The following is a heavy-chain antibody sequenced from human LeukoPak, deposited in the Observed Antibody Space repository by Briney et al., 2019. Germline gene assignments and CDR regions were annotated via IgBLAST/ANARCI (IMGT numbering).Heavy chain of an antibody. J-gene: IGHJ4*02. CDR1: GGSISSYC. D-gene: IGHD3-22*01. CDR3: ARATRSSGYYATFDY. CDR2: IYYSGST. V-gene: IGHV4-59*01. Sequence: PSGTLSLTCTVSGGSISSYCWSWIRQPPGKGLEWSGNIYYSGSTNYNPSLKSRVTISVDTSKNQFSLRLSSVTAADTAVYYCARATRSSGYYATFDYWGQGTLVTVSS.